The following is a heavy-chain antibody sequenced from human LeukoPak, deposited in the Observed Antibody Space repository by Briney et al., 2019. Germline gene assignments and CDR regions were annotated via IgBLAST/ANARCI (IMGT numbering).Heavy chain of an antibody. Sequence: ASVKVSCKASGYTFTSYGISWVRQAPGQGLEWMGIINPSGGSTNYAQKFQGRVTMTRDMSTSTVYMELSSLRSEDTAVYYCARGEGAYDYWGQGTLVTVSS. J-gene: IGHJ4*02. CDR2: INPSGGST. CDR1: GYTFTSYG. V-gene: IGHV1-46*01. D-gene: IGHD1-26*01. CDR3: ARGEGAYDY.